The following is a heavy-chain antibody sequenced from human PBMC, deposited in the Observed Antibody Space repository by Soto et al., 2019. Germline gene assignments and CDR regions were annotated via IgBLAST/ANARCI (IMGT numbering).Heavy chain of an antibody. J-gene: IGHJ5*02. Sequence: SVKVSCKASGGTFSSYAISWVRQAPGQGLEWMGGIIPIFGTANYAQKFQGRVTITADESTSTAYMELSSLRSEDTAVYYCARDGATNWNDRYNWLDPWGQGTMVTVYS. V-gene: IGHV1-69*13. CDR2: IIPIFGTA. CDR3: ARDGATNWNDRYNWLDP. CDR1: GGTFSSYA. D-gene: IGHD1-20*01.